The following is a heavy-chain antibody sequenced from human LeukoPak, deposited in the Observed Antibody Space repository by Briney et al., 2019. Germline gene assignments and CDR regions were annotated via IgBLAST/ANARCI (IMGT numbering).Heavy chain of an antibody. Sequence: PGGSLRLSCAASGFTFSSYGMHWVRQAPGKGLEWVAVISYGGSNKYYADSVKGRFTISRDNSKNTLYLQMNSLRAEDTAVYYCAKGGALICSSTSCEHLDYWGQGTLVTVSS. CDR1: GFTFSSYG. D-gene: IGHD2-2*01. CDR3: AKGGALICSSTSCEHLDY. V-gene: IGHV3-30*18. CDR2: ISYGGSNK. J-gene: IGHJ4*02.